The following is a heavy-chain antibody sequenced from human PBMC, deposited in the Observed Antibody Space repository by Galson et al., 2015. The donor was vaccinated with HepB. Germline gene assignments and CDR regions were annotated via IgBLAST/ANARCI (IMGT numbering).Heavy chain of an antibody. J-gene: IGHJ4*02. D-gene: IGHD2-8*01. CDR3: AYRTLYTNVWWSGHYFNY. Sequence: PALVKPTQTLTLTCTLSGVSLSTSGVSVAWVRQPPGKALEWLATIFWNENSDRTPSLKTRLSISTDTSKSLVVLSLTNVDPADTATYFWAYRTLYTNVWWSGHYFNYWGQGTLVTVS. CDR1: GVSLSTSGVS. CDR2: IFWNENS. V-gene: IGHV2-5*01.